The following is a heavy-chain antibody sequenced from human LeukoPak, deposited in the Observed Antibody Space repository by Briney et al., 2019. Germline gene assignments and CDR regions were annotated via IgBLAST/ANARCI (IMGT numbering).Heavy chain of an antibody. Sequence: GGSLRLSCASSGFAFSDYEMNWVRQAPGKGLEWVSYISSSGSIIYYADSVKGRFTISRDNAKRSLFLQMNSLRVEDTAVYYCARTMWGFDYWGQGTLVTVTS. CDR2: ISSSGSII. V-gene: IGHV3-48*03. CDR3: ARTMWGFDY. D-gene: IGHD7-27*01. J-gene: IGHJ4*02. CDR1: GFAFSDYE.